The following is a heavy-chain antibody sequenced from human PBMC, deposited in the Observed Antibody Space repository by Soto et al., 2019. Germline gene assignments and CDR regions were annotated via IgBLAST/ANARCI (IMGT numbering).Heavy chain of an antibody. D-gene: IGHD3-22*01. Sequence: GGSLRLSCAASGFTFSNAWMNWVRQAPGKGLEWVGRIKSKTDGGTTDYAAPVKGRFTISRDDSKNTLYLQMNSLKTEDTAVYYCTTPSGYTYYYGMDVWGQGTTVTVSS. V-gene: IGHV3-15*07. CDR2: IKSKTDGGTT. J-gene: IGHJ6*02. CDR3: TTPSGYTYYYGMDV. CDR1: GFTFSNAW.